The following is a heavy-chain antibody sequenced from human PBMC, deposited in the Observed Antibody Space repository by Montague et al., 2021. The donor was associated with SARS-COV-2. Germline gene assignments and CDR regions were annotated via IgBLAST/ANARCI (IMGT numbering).Heavy chain of an antibody. V-gene: IGHV2-5*05. Sequence: PALVKPTQTLTLTCTFSGFSLSTSGVGVGWIRQPPGKALEWLALIYWDDDKRYGPSLKNRLTITKDTSKNPVVLTMTNMDPVDTATYYCAHVGMACSGGSCYPKIKDWYFDLWGRGTLVTVSS. CDR2: IYWDDDK. D-gene: IGHD2-15*01. J-gene: IGHJ2*01. CDR1: GFSLSTSGVG. CDR3: AHVGMACSGGSCYPKIKDWYFDL.